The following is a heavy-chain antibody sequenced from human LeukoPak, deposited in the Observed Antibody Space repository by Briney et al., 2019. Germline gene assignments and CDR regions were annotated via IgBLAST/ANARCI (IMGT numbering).Heavy chain of an antibody. V-gene: IGHV5-51*01. Sequence: GESLKISCKGSGYSITSYWIGWGRQTPGKGLEWMGVIYPDDSRTRYNPSFEGQVTISADKSITTAYLQWSSLKASDTAMYYCACREFYSPWPGPWGQGTLVTVSS. CDR1: GYSITSYW. CDR3: ACREFYSPWPGP. CDR2: IYPDDSRT. J-gene: IGHJ5*02. D-gene: IGHD5-18*01.